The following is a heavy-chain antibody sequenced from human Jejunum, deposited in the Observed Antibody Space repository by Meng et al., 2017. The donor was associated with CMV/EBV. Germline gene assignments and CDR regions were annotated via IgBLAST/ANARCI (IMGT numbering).Heavy chain of an antibody. CDR1: YS. CDR2: ISSSSSAI. CDR3: ARLLEAYCSSTSCSGYYGMDV. J-gene: IGHJ6*02. D-gene: IGHD2-2*01. V-gene: IGHV3-48*04. Sequence: YSMNGVSQAPGKGLEWVSYISSSSSAIYYADSVKGRFTISRDNAKNSLYLQMNSLRAEDTAVYYCARLLEAYCSSTSCSGYYGMDVWGQGTTVTVSS.